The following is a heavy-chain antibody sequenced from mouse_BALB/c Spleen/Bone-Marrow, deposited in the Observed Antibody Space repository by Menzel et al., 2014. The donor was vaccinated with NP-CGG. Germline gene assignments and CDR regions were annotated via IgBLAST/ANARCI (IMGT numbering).Heavy chain of an antibody. Sequence: VQLQQSGAELVKPGASVKLSCTASGFNIKDIYMHWVKQGPEQGLEWIGRIDPANGNTKYDPKFQGKATITADTSSNTAYLQLSSLTSEDTAVYYCARGGAFAYWGQGTLVTVSA. CDR1: GFNIKDIY. J-gene: IGHJ3*01. CDR2: IDPANGNT. CDR3: ARGGAFAY. V-gene: IGHV14-3*02.